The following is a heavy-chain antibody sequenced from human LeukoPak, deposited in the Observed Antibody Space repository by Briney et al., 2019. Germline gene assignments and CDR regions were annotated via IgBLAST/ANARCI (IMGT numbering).Heavy chain of an antibody. CDR2: INHSGST. J-gene: IGHJ4*02. CDR3: ARNDGRPYYFDY. D-gene: IGHD4-17*01. V-gene: IGHV4-34*01. Sequence: GSLRLSCAASGFTFSTYAVNWVRQAPGKGLEWIGEINHSGSTNYNPSLKSRVTISVDTSKNQFSLKLSSVTAADTAVYYCARNDGRPYYFDYWGQGTLVTVSS. CDR1: GFTFSTYA.